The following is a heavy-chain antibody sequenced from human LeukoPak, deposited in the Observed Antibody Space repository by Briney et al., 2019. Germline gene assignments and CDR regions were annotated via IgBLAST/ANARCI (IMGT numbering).Heavy chain of an antibody. CDR2: IYYSGST. Sequence: SETLSLTCTVSGGSISSYYWSWIRQPPGKGLEWIGYIYYSGSTNYNPSLKSRVTISVDTSKNQFSLKLSSVTAADTAVYYCARLYGGVDYWGQGTLVTVCS. CDR3: ARLYGGVDY. V-gene: IGHV4-59*01. D-gene: IGHD4-23*01. J-gene: IGHJ4*02. CDR1: GGSISSYY.